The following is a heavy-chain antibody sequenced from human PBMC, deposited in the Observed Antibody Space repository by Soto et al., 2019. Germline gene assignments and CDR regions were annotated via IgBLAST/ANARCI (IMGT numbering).Heavy chain of an antibody. CDR2: VYHTGDT. J-gene: IGHJ5*02. Sequence: LXLACGVSAGTVASSHWWSWVRHSPGRGLEWIGNVYHTGDTNFNPSLQSRVTFSVDKSNNQFSLRLTSVTAADTAVYFCAREIVTAGGNNYFDPWGPGTMVTVSS. V-gene: IGHV4-4*01. CDR3: AREIVTAGGNNYFDP. D-gene: IGHD2-21*02. CDR1: AGTVASSHW.